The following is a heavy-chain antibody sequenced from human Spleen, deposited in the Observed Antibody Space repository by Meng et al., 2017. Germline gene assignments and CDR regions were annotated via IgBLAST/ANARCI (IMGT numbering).Heavy chain of an antibody. D-gene: IGHD3-10*01. J-gene: IGHJ4*02. CDR2: FVSNADT. CDR3: ARGTPGRSYSDY. Sequence: QAQLLQCGAAVKKPGASGWISCKASGYTSASYGISWFRQAPGQGLEWMGWFVSNADTYPAQKFQGRVTMTRDTHTSTDFMELRSLRFDDTAVYYCARGTPGRSYSDYWGQGTLVTVSS. V-gene: IGHV1-18*01. CDR1: GYTSASYG.